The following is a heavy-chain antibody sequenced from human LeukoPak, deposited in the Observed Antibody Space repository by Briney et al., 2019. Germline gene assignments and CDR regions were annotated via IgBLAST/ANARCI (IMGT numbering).Heavy chain of an antibody. J-gene: IGHJ3*02. CDR3: AKDAASITMIHDAFDI. CDR2: ISGDGGST. V-gene: IGHV3-43*02. CDR1: GFTFDDYA. Sequence: GGSLRLSCAASGFTFDDYAVHWVRQAPGKGLEWVSLISGDGGSTYCADSVKGRFTISRDNSKNSLYLQMNSLRTEDTALYYCAKDAASITMIHDAFDIWGQGTMVTVSS. D-gene: IGHD3-22*01.